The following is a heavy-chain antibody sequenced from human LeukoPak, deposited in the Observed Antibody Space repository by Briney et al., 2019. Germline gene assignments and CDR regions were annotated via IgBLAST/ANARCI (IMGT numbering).Heavy chain of an antibody. CDR2: INPNSGGT. J-gene: IGHJ6*02. CDR1: GYTFTGYY. D-gene: IGHD3-10*01. Sequence: ASVKVSCKASGYTFTGYYMHWVRQAPGQGLEWMGWINPNSGGTNYAQKFQGRVTMTRDTSISTAYMELSRLRSDDTAVYYCASVIWFGEFPPPSDGMDVWGQGTTVTVSS. V-gene: IGHV1-2*02. CDR3: ASVIWFGEFPPPSDGMDV.